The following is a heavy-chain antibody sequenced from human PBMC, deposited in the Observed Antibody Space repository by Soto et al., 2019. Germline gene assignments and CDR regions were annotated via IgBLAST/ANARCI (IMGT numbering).Heavy chain of an antibody. V-gene: IGHV3-7*03. Sequence: SLRLSCAASGFTFSSYWMSWVRQAPGKGLEWVANIKQDGSEKYYVDSVKGRFTISRDNAKNSLYLQMNSLRAEDTAVYYCARNWGFNYYDSSGYYGVRYYYGMDVWGQGTTVTVSS. CDR2: IKQDGSEK. CDR3: ARNWGFNYYDSSGYYGVRYYYGMDV. D-gene: IGHD3-22*01. J-gene: IGHJ6*02. CDR1: GFTFSSYW.